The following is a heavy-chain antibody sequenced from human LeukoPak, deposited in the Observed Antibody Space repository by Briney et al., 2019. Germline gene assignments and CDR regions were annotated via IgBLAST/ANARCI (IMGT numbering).Heavy chain of an antibody. J-gene: IGHJ6*03. CDR2: IYYSGST. Sequence: SQTLSLTCTVSGGSISSGDYYWSWIRQPPGKGLEWIGYIYYSGSTYYNPSLKSRVIISIDTSKSQFSLKLSSVTAADTAVYYCARLSTTSLTYSYYMDVWGKGTTVTVSS. CDR3: ARLSTTSLTYSYYMDV. D-gene: IGHD3-9*01. V-gene: IGHV4-30-4*01. CDR1: GGSISSGDYY.